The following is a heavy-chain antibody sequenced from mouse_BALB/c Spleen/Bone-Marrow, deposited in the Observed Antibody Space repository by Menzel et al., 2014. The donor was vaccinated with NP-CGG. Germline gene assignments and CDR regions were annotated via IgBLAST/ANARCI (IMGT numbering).Heavy chain of an antibody. CDR3: ARTGNLAWFAY. J-gene: IGHJ3*01. CDR2: IYPGDGDT. D-gene: IGHD2-1*01. CDR1: GYAFSSYW. Sequence: QVQLKQSGAELVRPGSSVKISCKASGYAFSSYWMNWVKQRPGQGLEWIGQIYPGDGDTNYNGKFKGKATLTADKSSSTAYMQLSSLTSEDSAAYSCARTGNLAWFAYWGQGTLVTVSA. V-gene: IGHV1-80*01.